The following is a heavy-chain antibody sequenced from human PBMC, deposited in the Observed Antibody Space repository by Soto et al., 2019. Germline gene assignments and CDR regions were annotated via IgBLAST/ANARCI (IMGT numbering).Heavy chain of an antibody. J-gene: IGHJ3*02. CDR3: AASRGRWLRGGAFDI. CDR2: ISSSSSYI. V-gene: IGHV3-21*01. Sequence: GGSLRLSCAASGFTFSSYSMNWVRQAPGKGLEWVSSISSSSSYIYYADSVKGRFTISRDNAKNSLYLQMNRLRAEDTAVYYCAASRGRWLRGGAFDIWGQGTMVTVSS. D-gene: IGHD5-12*01. CDR1: GFTFSSYS.